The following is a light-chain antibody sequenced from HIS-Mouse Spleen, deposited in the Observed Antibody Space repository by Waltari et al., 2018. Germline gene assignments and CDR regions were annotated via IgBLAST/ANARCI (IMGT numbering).Light chain of an antibody. CDR2: DVS. V-gene: IGLV2-14*03. J-gene: IGLJ2*01. Sequence: QSALTQPASVSGSPGQSITISCTGTSSYVGCYKHFPWYQQHPGKAPKLMIYDVSNRPSGVSNRFSGSKSGNTASLTISGLQAEDEADYYCSSYTSSSTLVFGGGTKLTVL. CDR1: SSYVGCYKH. CDR3: SSYTSSSTLV.